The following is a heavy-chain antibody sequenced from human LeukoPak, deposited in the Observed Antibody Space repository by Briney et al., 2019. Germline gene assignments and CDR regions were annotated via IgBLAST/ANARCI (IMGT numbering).Heavy chain of an antibody. CDR2: IYYSGST. CDR1: GGSISSYY. Sequence: SETLSLTCTVSGGSISSYYWSWIRQPPGKGLEWIGYIYYSGSTNYNPSLKSRVTISVDTSKNQFSLKLSSVTAADTAVYCCARGVVVVPAAIRSNYYYYMDVWGKGTTVTVSS. J-gene: IGHJ6*03. D-gene: IGHD2-2*01. V-gene: IGHV4-59*01. CDR3: ARGVVVVPAAIRSNYYYYMDV.